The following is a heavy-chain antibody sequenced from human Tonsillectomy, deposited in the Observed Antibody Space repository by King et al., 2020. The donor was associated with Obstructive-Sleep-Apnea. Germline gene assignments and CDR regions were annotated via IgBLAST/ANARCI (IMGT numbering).Heavy chain of an antibody. CDR2: ISGSSTYT. CDR1: GFTFSDYY. Sequence: QVQLVESGGGLVKPGGSLRLSCAASGFTFSDYYMSWIRQAPGKGLEWVSCISGSSTYTNNADSVKGRFTISRDNAKNSLYMQMNSLRAEDTAVYYCARDLDYYDSSGYYPDGWFDPWGQGTLVTVSS. J-gene: IGHJ5*02. CDR3: ARDLDYYDSSGYYPDGWFDP. V-gene: IGHV3-11*06. D-gene: IGHD3-22*01.